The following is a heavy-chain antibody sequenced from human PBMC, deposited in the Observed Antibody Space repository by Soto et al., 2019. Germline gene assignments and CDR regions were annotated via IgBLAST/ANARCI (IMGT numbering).Heavy chain of an antibody. CDR3: ATDRSSSWPPFFDY. J-gene: IGHJ4*02. CDR2: IVVGSGNT. Sequence: SVKVSCKASGFTFTSSAVQWVRQARGQRLEWIGWIVVGSGNTNYAQKFQGRVTITADKSTSTGYMELSSLRSEDTAVYYCATDRSSSWPPFFDYWGQGTLVTVSS. V-gene: IGHV1-58*01. D-gene: IGHD6-13*01. CDR1: GFTFTSSA.